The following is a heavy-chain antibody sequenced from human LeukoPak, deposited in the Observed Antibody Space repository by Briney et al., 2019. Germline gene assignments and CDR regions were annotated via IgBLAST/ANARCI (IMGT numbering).Heavy chain of an antibody. D-gene: IGHD2-15*01. CDR3: AKIGSSGY. CDR2: INLDGSEK. V-gene: IGHV3-7*01. J-gene: IGHJ4*02. CDR1: GFTFSSNW. Sequence: GGSLRLSCAASGFTFSSNWMGWVRQAPGKGLEWVANINLDGSEKYYVDSLKGRFTISRDNSKNTLYLQMNSLRAEDTAVYYCAKIGSSGYWGQGTLVTVSS.